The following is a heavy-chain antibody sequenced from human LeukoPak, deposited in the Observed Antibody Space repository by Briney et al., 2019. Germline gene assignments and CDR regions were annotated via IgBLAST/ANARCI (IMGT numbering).Heavy chain of an antibody. D-gene: IGHD1-1*01. CDR2: IHSDGSST. CDR1: GFTFSNYW. CDR3: ARGNAHAFDI. J-gene: IGHJ3*02. Sequence: GGSLRLSCAASGFTFSNYWMHWVRHAPGKGLVWVSRIHSDGSSTTSADSVKGRFTISRDNAENTLYLQMNSLRAEDTAVYFCARGNAHAFDIWGQGTMVTVSS. V-gene: IGHV3-74*01.